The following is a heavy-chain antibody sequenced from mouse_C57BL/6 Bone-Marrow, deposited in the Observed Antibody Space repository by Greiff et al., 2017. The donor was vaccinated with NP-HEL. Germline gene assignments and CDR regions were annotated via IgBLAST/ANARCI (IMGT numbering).Heavy chain of an antibody. J-gene: IGHJ4*01. CDR1: GYTFTSYW. CDR3: AIYYGNRYAMDY. D-gene: IGHD2-1*01. V-gene: IGHV1-64*01. CDR2: IHPNSGST. Sequence: QVQLQQPGAELVKPGASVKLSCKASGYTFTSYWMHWVKQRPGQGLEWIGMIHPNSGSTNYNEKFKSKATLTVDKSSSTAYMQLSSLTSEDSAVYYCAIYYGNRYAMDYWGQGTSVTVSS.